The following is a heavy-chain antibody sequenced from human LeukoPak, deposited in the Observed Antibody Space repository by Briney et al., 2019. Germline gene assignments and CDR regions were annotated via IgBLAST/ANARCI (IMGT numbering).Heavy chain of an antibody. CDR3: ARHKATTIGWPSDY. J-gene: IGHJ4*02. Sequence: PSETLSLTCAVSGGSVSSYYWSWIRQPPGKGLEWIGYISYTGSTNYNPSLKSRVTISVDTSKNQFSLKLSSVTAADTAVYYCARHKATTIGWPSDYWGQGILVTVSS. CDR1: GGSVSSYY. D-gene: IGHD5-12*01. CDR2: ISYTGST. V-gene: IGHV4-59*08.